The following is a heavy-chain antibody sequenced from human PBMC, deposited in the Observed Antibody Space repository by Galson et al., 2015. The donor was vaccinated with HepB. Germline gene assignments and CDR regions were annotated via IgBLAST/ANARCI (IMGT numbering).Heavy chain of an antibody. CDR2: ISYDGSNK. D-gene: IGHD3-22*01. CDR1: GFTFSSYA. Sequence: SLRLSCAASGFTFSSYAMHWVRQAPGKGLEWVAVISYDGSNKYYADSVKGRFTISRDNSKNSLYLQMNSLRAEDTAVYYCAGQRLGLDYYDSSDIHDAFDIWGQGTMVTVSS. V-gene: IGHV3-30*04. J-gene: IGHJ3*02. CDR3: AGQRLGLDYYDSSDIHDAFDI.